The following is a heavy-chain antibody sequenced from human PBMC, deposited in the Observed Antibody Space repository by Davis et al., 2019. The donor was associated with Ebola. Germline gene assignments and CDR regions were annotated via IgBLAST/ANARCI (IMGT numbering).Heavy chain of an antibody. CDR3: ARVAESGRGNY. CDR2: IIPIFGTA. Sequence: SVQISCKASGGTFSSYAISWVRQAPGQGLEWMGGIIPIFGTANYAQKFQGRVTITADESTSKAYMELSSLRSEDTAVYYCARVAESGRGNYWGQGTLVTVSS. V-gene: IGHV1-69*13. D-gene: IGHD3-10*01. CDR1: GGTFSSYA. J-gene: IGHJ4*02.